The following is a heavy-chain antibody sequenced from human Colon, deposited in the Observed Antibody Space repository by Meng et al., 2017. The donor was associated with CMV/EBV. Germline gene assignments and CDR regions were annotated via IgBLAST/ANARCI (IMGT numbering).Heavy chain of an antibody. V-gene: IGHV3-30*02. J-gene: IGHJ4*02. CDR3: AKDPKTGYSSSSYLGYFDS. CDR1: GFTFRNYG. CDR2: IRYDGTYE. Sequence: GGSLRLSCAASGFTFRNYGMYWVRQAPGKGLEWVAFIRYDGTYEDYADSMKGRFTISRDNTKNTLYLQMRSLRDEDTAVYYCAKDPKTGYSSSSYLGYFDSWGQGTLVTVS. D-gene: IGHD6-13*01.